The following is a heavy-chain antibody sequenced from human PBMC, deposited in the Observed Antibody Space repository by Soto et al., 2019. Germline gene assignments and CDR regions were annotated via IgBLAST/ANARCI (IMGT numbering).Heavy chain of an antibody. CDR3: ARVRLSIAVNDALDV. CDR1: GFTFSDYV. Sequence: HPGGPLRLSCAASGFTFSDYVIHWVRQAAGKGLEWVASMTYDGATEYYADSVKGRFTMSRDNSKRALSLQMNSLRPDDTAVYYCARVRLSIAVNDALDVWGQGTTVTVSS. D-gene: IGHD3-3*02. J-gene: IGHJ3*01. CDR2: MTYDGATE. V-gene: IGHV3-30*14.